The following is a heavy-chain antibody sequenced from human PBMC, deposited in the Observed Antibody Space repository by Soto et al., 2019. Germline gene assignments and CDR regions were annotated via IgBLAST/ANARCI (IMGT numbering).Heavy chain of an antibody. Sequence: EVQLVESGGGLVQPGGSLRLSCAASGFTVSSNYMNWVRQAPGKGLEWVSIIYGAASTYYADAVKGRFTISRDNSKNTLYLQMNSLRAEDTAVYYCARDGPSRSPYSFDYWGQGTLVTVSS. CDR3: ARDGPSRSPYSFDY. J-gene: IGHJ4*02. D-gene: IGHD6-13*01. V-gene: IGHV3-66*01. CDR2: IYGAAST. CDR1: GFTVSSNY.